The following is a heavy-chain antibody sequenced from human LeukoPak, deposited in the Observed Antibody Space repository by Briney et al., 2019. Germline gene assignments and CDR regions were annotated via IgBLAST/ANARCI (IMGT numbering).Heavy chain of an antibody. CDR2: INPSGGST. J-gene: IGHJ4*02. CDR1: GYTFTGYY. V-gene: IGHV1-46*01. CDR3: ARVGTAAGVGY. Sequence: ASVKVSCKASGYTFTGYYMHWVRQAPGQGLEWMGIINPSGGSTSYAQKFQGRVTMTRDMSTSTVYMELSSLRSEDTAVYYCARVGTAAGVGYWGQGTLVTVSS. D-gene: IGHD6-13*01.